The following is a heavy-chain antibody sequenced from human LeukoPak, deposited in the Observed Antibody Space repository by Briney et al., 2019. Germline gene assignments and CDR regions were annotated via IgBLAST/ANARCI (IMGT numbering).Heavy chain of an antibody. V-gene: IGHV3-23*01. J-gene: IGHJ4*02. D-gene: IGHD3-9*01. Sequence: GGSLILSCAASGFTFSSYAMSWVRQAPGKGLEWVSAISGSGGSTYYADSVKGRFTISRDNSKNTLYLQMNSLRAEDTAVYYCAKDLGDILTGPEYYFDYWGQGTLVTVSS. CDR1: GFTFSSYA. CDR3: AKDLGDILTGPEYYFDY. CDR2: ISGSGGST.